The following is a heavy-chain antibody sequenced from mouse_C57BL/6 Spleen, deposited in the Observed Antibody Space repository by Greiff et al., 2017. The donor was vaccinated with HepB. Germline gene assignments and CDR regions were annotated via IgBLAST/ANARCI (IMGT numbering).Heavy chain of an antibody. CDR1: GFNIKDYY. V-gene: IGHV14-1*01. CDR3: IFITTVVAREYFDY. CDR2: IDPEDGDT. J-gene: IGHJ2*01. Sequence: EVQLQQSGAELVRPGASVKLSCTASGFNIKDYYMHWVKQRPEQGLEWIGRIDPEDGDTEYAPKFQGKATMTADTSSNTAYLQLSSLTSEDTAVYYCIFITTVVAREYFDYWGQGTTLTVSS. D-gene: IGHD1-1*01.